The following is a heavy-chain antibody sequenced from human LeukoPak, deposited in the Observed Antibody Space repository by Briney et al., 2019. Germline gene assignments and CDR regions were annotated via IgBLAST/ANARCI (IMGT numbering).Heavy chain of an antibody. Sequence: PGTSLRLSCAASVFTFRSYGIHLVRQAPGKGLEWVAMISFDGTNKHYADSVKGRFTISRDNSKDTLSLEMNNLRPEDTAVYYCARDLNLGTSDSYWGQGTLVTVSS. D-gene: IGHD3/OR15-3a*01. CDR3: ARDLNLGTSDSY. V-gene: IGHV3-30*03. J-gene: IGHJ4*02. CDR1: VFTFRSYG. CDR2: ISFDGTNK.